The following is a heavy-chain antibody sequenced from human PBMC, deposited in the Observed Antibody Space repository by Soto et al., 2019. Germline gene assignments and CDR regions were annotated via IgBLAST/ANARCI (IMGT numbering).Heavy chain of an antibody. CDR1: GYTFTSYA. V-gene: IGHV1-3*01. Sequence: XSVKVSCAASGYTFTSYAMHWVRQAPGQRLEWMGWINAGNGNTKYSQKFQGRVTITRDTSASTAYMELSSLRSEDTAVYYCARDPYYSSRPYYYGMDVWGQGTTVTVSS. CDR3: ARDPYYSSRPYYYGMDV. D-gene: IGHD6-19*01. J-gene: IGHJ6*02. CDR2: INAGNGNT.